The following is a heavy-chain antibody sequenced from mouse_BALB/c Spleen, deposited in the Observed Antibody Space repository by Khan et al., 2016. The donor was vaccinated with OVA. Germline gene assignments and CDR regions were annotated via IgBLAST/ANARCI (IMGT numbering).Heavy chain of an antibody. CDR2: IWSDGTT. J-gene: IGHJ4*01. CDR1: GFSLTNYG. CDR3: ARQPYYHYNIMDY. V-gene: IGHV2-6-1*01. D-gene: IGHD2-10*01. Sequence: QVQLKESGPGLAAPSQSLSITCTISGFSLTNYGVHWVRQPPGKGLAWLVVIWSDGTTNYNSALNSRLTITKDNSQSQVFLKMNSLQTDDTAIYFCARQPYYHYNIMDYWGQGTSVTVSS.